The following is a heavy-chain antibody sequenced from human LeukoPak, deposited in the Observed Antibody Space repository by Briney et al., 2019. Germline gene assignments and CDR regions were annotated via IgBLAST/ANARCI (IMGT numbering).Heavy chain of an antibody. V-gene: IGHV3-74*01. J-gene: IGHJ4*02. CDR3: ASDRVLGSGSLDN. CDR2: ITRAWPHT. Sequence: PGGSLRLSCTASGFMFRDFWMGWVRHAPGKGLGWVPRITRAWPHTTYPHPVNGRFTISSDTPHNPLYLQMNSLRVEATAVYYCASDRVLGSGSLDNWGQGTLVTVSS. CDR1: GFMFRDFW. D-gene: IGHD3-10*01.